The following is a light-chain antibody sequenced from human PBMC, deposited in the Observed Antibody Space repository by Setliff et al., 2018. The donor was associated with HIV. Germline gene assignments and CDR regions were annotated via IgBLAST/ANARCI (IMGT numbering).Light chain of an antibody. V-gene: IGLV2-23*02. CDR3: SSYARSSSLI. CDR1: SSDVGSYNL. CDR2: EVD. J-gene: IGLJ2*01. Sequence: QSALTQPASVSGSPGQSITISCTGTSSDVGSYNLVSWYQQYPGKAPKLMIYEVDKRPSGVSYRFSGSKPGNTASLTISGLLADDEANYYCSSYARSSSLIFGGGTKVTVL.